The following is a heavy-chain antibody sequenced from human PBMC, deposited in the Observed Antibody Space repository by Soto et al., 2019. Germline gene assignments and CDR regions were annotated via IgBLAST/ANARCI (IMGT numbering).Heavy chain of an antibody. D-gene: IGHD1-20*01. CDR3: ARDTESNRYND. V-gene: IGHV1-18*01. CDR1: GYTFSTSG. Sequence: QVPVLQSGPEVKSPGASVTDSCKTSGYTFSTSGISWVRQAPGQGLEWVGWIRPDNGNRKSAQRLKGRVTLMTDTPASTAYMELRSLTSDDTAMYYCARDTESNRYNDWGQGTLVTVSS. J-gene: IGHJ1*01. CDR2: IRPDNGNR.